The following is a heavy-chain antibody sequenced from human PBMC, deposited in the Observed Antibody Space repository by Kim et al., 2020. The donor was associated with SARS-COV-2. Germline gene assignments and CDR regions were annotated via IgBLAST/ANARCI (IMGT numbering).Heavy chain of an antibody. CDR3: ARVRVEFLDIYGMDV. V-gene: IGHV1-2*02. D-gene: IGHD3-3*02. Sequence: QKFQGRVTITRDRSISTAYMELGRLRSDDTAVYYCARVRVEFLDIYGMDVWGQGTTVTVSS. J-gene: IGHJ6*02.